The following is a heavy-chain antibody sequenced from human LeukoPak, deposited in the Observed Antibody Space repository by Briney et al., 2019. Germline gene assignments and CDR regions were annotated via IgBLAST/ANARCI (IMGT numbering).Heavy chain of an antibody. Sequence: GRSLRLSCAASGFTFNSYDMHWVRQAPGKGLEWVAVISNDGSNKYYVDSVKGRFTISRDNSNNTLYLQINSLKAEDTAVYYCAKDAFSYNGVYDAFDIWGQGTMVTVSS. D-gene: IGHD3-3*01. V-gene: IGHV3-30*18. J-gene: IGHJ3*02. CDR3: AKDAFSYNGVYDAFDI. CDR2: ISNDGSNK. CDR1: GFTFNSYD.